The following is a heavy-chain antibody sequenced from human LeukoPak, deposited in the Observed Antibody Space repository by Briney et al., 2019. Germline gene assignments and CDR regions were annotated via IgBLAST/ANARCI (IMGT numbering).Heavy chain of an antibody. J-gene: IGHJ5*02. V-gene: IGHV4-38-2*02. Sequence: SETLSLTCTVSGYSISSGYYWGWIRQPPGKGLEWIGSIYHSGSTYYNPSLKSRVTISVDTSKNQFSLKLSSVTAADTAVYYCARFPGKSSPWGQGTLVTVSS. CDR1: GYSISSGYY. CDR2: IYHSGST. CDR3: ARFPGKSSP.